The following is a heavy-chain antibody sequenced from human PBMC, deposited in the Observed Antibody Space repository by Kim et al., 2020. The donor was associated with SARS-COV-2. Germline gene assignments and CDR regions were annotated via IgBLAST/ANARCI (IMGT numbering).Heavy chain of an antibody. CDR1: GFTFSSYW. Sequence: GGSLRLSCAASGFTFSSYWMHWVRQAPGKGLVWVSRIHSDGSTTYADSVKGRFTISRDNAKNTLYLQMNSLGVEDTAVYYCASELRRSGHAFDIWGQGTMVTVSS. CDR2: IHSDGST. CDR3: ASELRRSGHAFDI. V-gene: IGHV3-74*01. J-gene: IGHJ3*02.